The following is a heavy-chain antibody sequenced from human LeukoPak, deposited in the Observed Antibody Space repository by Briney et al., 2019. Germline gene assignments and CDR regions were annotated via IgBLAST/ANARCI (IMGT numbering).Heavy chain of an antibody. V-gene: IGHV3-53*01. J-gene: IGHJ4*02. CDR1: GFTASSNS. Sequence: GGSLRLSCTVSGFTASSNSMSWVRQAPGKGLEWVSFIYGDNTHYSDSVKGRFTISRDNSKNTLYLQMNSLRAEDTAVYYCARRAGAYSHPYDYWGQGTLVTVSS. CDR3: ARRAGAYSHPYDY. D-gene: IGHD4/OR15-4a*01. CDR2: IYGDNT.